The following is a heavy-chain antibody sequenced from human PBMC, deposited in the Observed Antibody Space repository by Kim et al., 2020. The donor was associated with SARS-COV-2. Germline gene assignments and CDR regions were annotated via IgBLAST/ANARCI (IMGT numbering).Heavy chain of an antibody. D-gene: IGHD3-10*01. Sequence: PSLKSRVTISVDTSKNQFALKLSSVTAADTAVYYCARSEGYYSTTNWFDPWGQGTLVTVSS. J-gene: IGHJ5*02. V-gene: IGHV4-59*01. CDR3: ARSEGYYSTTNWFDP.